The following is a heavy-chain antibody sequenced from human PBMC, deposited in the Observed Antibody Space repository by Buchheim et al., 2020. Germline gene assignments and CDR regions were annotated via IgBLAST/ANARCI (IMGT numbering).Heavy chain of an antibody. V-gene: IGHV4-59*01. CDR3: ARVAYCSGGSCYFYYFDY. CDR1: GGSISSYY. J-gene: IGHJ4*02. Sequence: QVQLQESGPGLVKPSETLSLTCTVSGGSISSYYWSWIRQPPGKGLEWIGYIYYSGSTNYNPSLKSRVTISVDTSKNQFSLKLSPVTAADTAVYYCARVAYCSGGSCYFYYFDYWGQGTL. D-gene: IGHD2-15*01. CDR2: IYYSGST.